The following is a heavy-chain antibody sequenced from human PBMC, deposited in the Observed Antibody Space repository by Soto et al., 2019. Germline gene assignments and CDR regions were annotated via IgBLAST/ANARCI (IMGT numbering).Heavy chain of an antibody. Sequence: GGSLRLSCAASGFTFSSYWMSWVRQAPGKGLEWVANIKQDGSEKYYVDSVKGRFTISRDNAKNSLYLQMNSLRAEDTAVYYCRATAVDTAMVTQPGAFDIWGQGTMVTVSS. J-gene: IGHJ3*02. V-gene: IGHV3-7*01. D-gene: IGHD5-18*01. CDR3: RATAVDTAMVTQPGAFDI. CDR2: IKQDGSEK. CDR1: GFTFSSYW.